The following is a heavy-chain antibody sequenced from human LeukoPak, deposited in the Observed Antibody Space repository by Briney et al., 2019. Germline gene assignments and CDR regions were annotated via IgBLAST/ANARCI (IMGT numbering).Heavy chain of an antibody. V-gene: IGHV4-34*01. CDR1: GESFSGNF. CDR3: ARGGGGAKAFYFDY. CDR2: IDNNGIT. Sequence: SKTLSLTCAVSGESFSGNFWTWIRQSPGKGLEWIGEIDNNGITNYNPSLKSRVTMPVDTTRKRFSLRLTSESAADTGVYYCARGGGGAKAFYFDYWGQGSLVTVSS. J-gene: IGHJ4*02. D-gene: IGHD1-26*01.